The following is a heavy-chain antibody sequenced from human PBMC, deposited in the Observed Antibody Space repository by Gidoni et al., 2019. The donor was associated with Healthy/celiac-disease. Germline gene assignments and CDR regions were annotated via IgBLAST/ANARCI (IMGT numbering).Heavy chain of an antibody. Sequence: EVQLVQSGAEVKKPGESLKISCKGSGYSFTSYWIGWVRQMPGKGLEWMGIIDPGDSDTRYSPSFQGQVTISADKSISTAYLQWSSLKASDTAMYYCARHGCSSTSCYEPLGSDYWGQGTLVTVSS. V-gene: IGHV5-51*01. J-gene: IGHJ4*02. CDR3: ARHGCSSTSCYEPLGSDY. D-gene: IGHD2-2*01. CDR1: GYSFTSYW. CDR2: IDPGDSDT.